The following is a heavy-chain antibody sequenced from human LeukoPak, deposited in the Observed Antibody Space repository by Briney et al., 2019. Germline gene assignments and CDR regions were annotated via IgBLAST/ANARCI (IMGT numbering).Heavy chain of an antibody. CDR1: GGSFSGYY. CDR2: INHSGST. D-gene: IGHD6-19*01. Sequence: SETLSLTCAVYGGSFSGYYWSWIRQPPGKGLEWIGEINHSGSTNYNPSLKSRVTISVDTSKNQFSLKLSSVTAADTAVYYCARGQIGGGWYWFDPWGQGTLVTVSS. J-gene: IGHJ5*02. V-gene: IGHV4-34*01. CDR3: ARGQIGGGWYWFDP.